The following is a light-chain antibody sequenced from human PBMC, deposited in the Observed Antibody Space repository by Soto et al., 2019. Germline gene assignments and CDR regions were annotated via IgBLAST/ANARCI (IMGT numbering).Light chain of an antibody. CDR3: SSYTSRDTGV. Sequence: QSVLTQPASVSGSPGQSITISCTGTSSDVGGYNSVSWYQQHPGKAPKLMIYEVSNRPSGVSNRFSGSKSGNTASLTISGLQDEDEADYYCSSYTSRDTGVFGTGTKLTVL. CDR1: SSDVGGYNS. CDR2: EVS. J-gene: IGLJ1*01. V-gene: IGLV2-14*01.